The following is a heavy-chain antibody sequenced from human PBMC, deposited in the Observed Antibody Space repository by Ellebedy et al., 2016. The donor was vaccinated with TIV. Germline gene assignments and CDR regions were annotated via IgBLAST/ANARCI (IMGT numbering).Heavy chain of an antibody. V-gene: IGHV1-69*13. J-gene: IGHJ6*02. D-gene: IGHD2-2*01. CDR1: GGTFSSYA. CDR3: VWARYQLLFFYYYGMDV. Sequence: SVKVSXXASGGTFSSYAISWVRQAPGQGLEWMGGIIPIFGTANYAQKFQGRVTITADESTSTAYMELSSLRSEDTAVYYCVWARYQLLFFYYYGMDVWGQGTTVTVSS. CDR2: IIPIFGTA.